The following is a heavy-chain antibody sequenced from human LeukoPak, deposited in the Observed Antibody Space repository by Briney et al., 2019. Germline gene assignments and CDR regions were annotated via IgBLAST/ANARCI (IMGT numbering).Heavy chain of an antibody. CDR2: INGDGSST. D-gene: IGHD1-1*01. V-gene: IGHV3-74*01. Sequence: GGSLRLSSAASGFTFSSYWMHWVRQAPGKGLVWVSRINGDGSSTTYADSVKGRFTISRDTANNTLYLQMNSLRAEDTAVYFCAREHWNDGLNWFDPWGQGTLVTVSS. CDR3: AREHWNDGLNWFDP. CDR1: GFTFSSYW. J-gene: IGHJ5*02.